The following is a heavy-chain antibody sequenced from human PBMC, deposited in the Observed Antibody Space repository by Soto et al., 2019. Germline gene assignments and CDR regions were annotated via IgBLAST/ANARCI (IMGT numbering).Heavy chain of an antibody. V-gene: IGHV1-18*01. CDR2: ISAYNGNT. CDR1: GYTFTIYG. D-gene: IGHD6-19*01. CDR3: ARDKRVFYSSGWSYFDY. J-gene: IGHJ4*02. Sequence: GASVKVSCKASGYTFTIYGIIWVRQAPGQGLEWMGWISAYNGNTNYAQKLQGRVTMTTDTSTSTAYMELRSLRSDDTAVYYCARDKRVFYSSGWSYFDYWGQGTLVTVSS.